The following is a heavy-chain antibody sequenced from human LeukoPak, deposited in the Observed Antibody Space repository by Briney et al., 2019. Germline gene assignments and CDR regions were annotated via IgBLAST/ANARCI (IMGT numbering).Heavy chain of an antibody. J-gene: IGHJ4*02. CDR3: AKDQLTYYGDYVTAY. CDR1: GFTFDDDA. CDR2: ISGSGGST. Sequence: GGSLRLSCAASGFTFDDDAISWVRQAPGKGLEWVSAISGSGGSTYYADSVKGRFTISRDNSKNTLYLQMNSLRAEDTAVYYCAKDQLTYYGDYVTAYWGQGTLVTVSS. V-gene: IGHV3-23*01. D-gene: IGHD4-17*01.